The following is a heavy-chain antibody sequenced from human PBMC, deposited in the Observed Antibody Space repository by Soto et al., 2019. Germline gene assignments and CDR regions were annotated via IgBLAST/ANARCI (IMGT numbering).Heavy chain of an antibody. CDR3: ARVRDIAARPSFGYGMDV. D-gene: IGHD6-6*01. V-gene: IGHV3-33*01. Sequence: GGSLRLSCAASGFTFSSYGMHWVRQAPGKGLEWVAVIWYDGSNKYYADSVKGRFTISRDNSKNTLYLQMNSLRAEDTAVYYCARVRDIAARPSFGYGMDVWGQGTTVTVSS. CDR1: GFTFSSYG. J-gene: IGHJ6*02. CDR2: IWYDGSNK.